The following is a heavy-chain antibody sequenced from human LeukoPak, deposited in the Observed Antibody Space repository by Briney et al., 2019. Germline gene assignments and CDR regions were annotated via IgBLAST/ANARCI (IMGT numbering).Heavy chain of an antibody. J-gene: IGHJ4*02. V-gene: IGHV3-20*04. CDR3: ARGYDSSGYYYAPDY. D-gene: IGHD3-22*01. CDR1: GFTFDDYG. Sequence: GGSLRLSCAASGFTFDDYGMSRVRQAPGKGLEWVSGINWNGASTGYADSVKGRFTVSRDNAKNSLYLQMNSLRAEDTALYYCARGYDSSGYYYAPDYWGQGTLVTVSS. CDR2: INWNGAST.